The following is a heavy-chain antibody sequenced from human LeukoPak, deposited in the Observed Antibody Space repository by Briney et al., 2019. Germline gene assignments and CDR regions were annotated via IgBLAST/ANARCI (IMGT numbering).Heavy chain of an antibody. V-gene: IGHV3-7*03. D-gene: IGHD3-16*01. CDR2: IKQDGSEK. Sequence: HPGGSLRLSCAASGLTFSNYWMDWVRQAPGKGLEWVANIKQDGSEKNYVDSVKGRFIISRDNAKNSLYPQMNTLRADDTAVYYCARDGFGTGSNWGQGTLVTVSS. CDR1: GLTFSNYW. J-gene: IGHJ4*02. CDR3: ARDGFGTGSN.